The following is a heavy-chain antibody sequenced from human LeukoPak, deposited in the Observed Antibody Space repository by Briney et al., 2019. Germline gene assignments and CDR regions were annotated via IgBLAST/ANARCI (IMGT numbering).Heavy chain of an antibody. J-gene: IGHJ4*02. CDR3: ARGIGDFDY. D-gene: IGHD2/OR15-2a*01. Sequence: GGSLRLSCAASGFTFSSYSMSWVRQAPGKGLEWVANIKQDGSDKYYVDSVKGRFTISRDNAKNSLYLQMNSLRAEDTAVYYCARGIGDFDYWGQGTLVTVSS. CDR1: GFTFSSYS. V-gene: IGHV3-7*01. CDR2: IKQDGSDK.